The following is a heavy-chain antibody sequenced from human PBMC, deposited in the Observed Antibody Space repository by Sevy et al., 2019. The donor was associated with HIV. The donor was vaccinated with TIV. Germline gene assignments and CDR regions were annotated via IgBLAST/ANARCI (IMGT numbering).Heavy chain of an antibody. CDR1: GYTHSQLS. V-gene: IGHV1-24*01. J-gene: IGHJ4*02. CDR2: FEPEDAET. Sequence: ASVKVSCKVSGYTHSQLSLHWVRQAPRKGLEWMGSFEPEDAETIYAQKFQGRVTMTEDRSTDTAYMELSSLRSEDTAVYFCATTKDYYDSSGSPFDYWGQRTLVTVSS. D-gene: IGHD3-22*01. CDR3: ATTKDYYDSSGSPFDY.